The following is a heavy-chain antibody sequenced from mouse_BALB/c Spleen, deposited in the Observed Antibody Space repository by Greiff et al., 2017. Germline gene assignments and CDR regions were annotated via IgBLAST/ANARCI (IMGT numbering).Heavy chain of an antibody. CDR2: ISNGGGST. CDR3: ARTDGYLPWFAY. J-gene: IGHJ3*01. CDR1: GFTFSSYT. Sequence: EVHLVESGGGLVQPGGSLKLSCAASGFTFSSYTMSWVRQTPEKRLEWVAYISNGGGSTYYPDTVKGRFTLSRDNAKNTLYLQMSSLKSEDTAMYYCARTDGYLPWFAYWGQGTLVTVSA. D-gene: IGHD2-3*01. V-gene: IGHV5-12-2*01.